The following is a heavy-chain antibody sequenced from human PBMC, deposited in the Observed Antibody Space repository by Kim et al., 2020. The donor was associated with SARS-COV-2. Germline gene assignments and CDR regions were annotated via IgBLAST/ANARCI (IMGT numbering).Heavy chain of an antibody. V-gene: IGHV4-59*08. D-gene: IGHD5-18*01. CDR2: IYYSGST. CDR3: ARHDSAMAHFDY. CDR1: GGSISSYY. J-gene: IGHJ4*02. Sequence: SETLSLTCTVSGGSISSYYWSWIRQPPGKGLEWIGYIYYSGSTNYNPSLKSRVTISVDTSKNQFSLKLSSVTAADTAVYYCARHDSAMAHFDYWGQGTLVTVSS.